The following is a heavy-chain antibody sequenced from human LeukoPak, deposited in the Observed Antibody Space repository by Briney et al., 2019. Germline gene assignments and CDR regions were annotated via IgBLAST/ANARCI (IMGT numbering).Heavy chain of an antibody. J-gene: IGHJ4*02. V-gene: IGHV3-74*01. Sequence: GGSLRLSCAASGFTFSSYWMHWVRQAPGKGLVWVSRINSDGIRTTYADSVKGRFTISRDNAKNTLYLQMNSLRAEDTAVYYCARGGYSGYKDYWGQGTLVTVSS. CDR2: INSDGIRT. CDR3: ARGGYSGYKDY. CDR1: GFTFSSYW. D-gene: IGHD5-12*01.